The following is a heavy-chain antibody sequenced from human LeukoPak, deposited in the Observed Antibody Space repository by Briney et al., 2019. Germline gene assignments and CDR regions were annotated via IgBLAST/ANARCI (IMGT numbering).Heavy chain of an antibody. D-gene: IGHD5-12*01. CDR1: GRTFSSYA. V-gene: IGHV1-69*04. Sequence: SVKVSCKATGRTFSSYAISWVRQAPGQGLEWMGRIIPILGIANYAQKFQGRVTITADKSTSTAYMELSSLRSEDTAVYYCARESRDIGATWGRRHFDYWGQGTLVTVSS. CDR2: IIPILGIA. CDR3: ARESRDIGATWGRRHFDY. J-gene: IGHJ4*02.